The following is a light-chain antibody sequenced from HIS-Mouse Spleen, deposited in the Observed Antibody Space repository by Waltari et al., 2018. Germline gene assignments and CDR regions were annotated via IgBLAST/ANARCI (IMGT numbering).Light chain of an antibody. V-gene: IGLV2-14*03. CDR2: DVS. J-gene: IGLJ2*01. CDR3: SSYTSSSFNVV. CDR1: SSDVGGYNY. Sequence: QSITISCTGTSSDVGGYNYVPWYQQHPGKAPKLMIYDVSNRPSGVSKRFTGSKSGNTASLTISGLQAEDEADYYCSSYTSSSFNVVFGGGTKLTVL.